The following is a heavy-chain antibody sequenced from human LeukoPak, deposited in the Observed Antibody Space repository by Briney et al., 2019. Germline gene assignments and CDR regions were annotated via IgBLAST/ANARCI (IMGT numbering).Heavy chain of an antibody. D-gene: IGHD2-21*02. V-gene: IGHV3-21*01. Sequence: PGGSLRLSCAASGFTFRSYSMNWVRQAPGKGLEWVSSNSSSSSYIYYADSVKGRFTISRDNAKNSLYLQMNSLRAEDTAVYFCARSDYCGGDCYSSLSNYWGQGTLVTVSS. CDR1: GFTFRSYS. CDR3: ARSDYCGGDCYSSLSNY. J-gene: IGHJ4*02. CDR2: NSSSSSYI.